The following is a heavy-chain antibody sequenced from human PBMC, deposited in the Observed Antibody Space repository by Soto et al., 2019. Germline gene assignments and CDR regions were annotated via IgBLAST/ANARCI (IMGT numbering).Heavy chain of an antibody. Sequence: QVQLVQSGAEVKEPGSSVKVSCKASGGTFSTYTLSWVRQAPGQGLEWMGRIIPILDVANYPQKFQGRVTITGDKSPATAYMELRSLRSEDTAVYFCAGDGLYCSGGSCYSFDHWGQGTLVTVSS. J-gene: IGHJ4*02. CDR2: IIPILDVA. D-gene: IGHD2-15*01. CDR3: AGDGLYCSGGSCYSFDH. V-gene: IGHV1-69*02. CDR1: GGTFSTYT.